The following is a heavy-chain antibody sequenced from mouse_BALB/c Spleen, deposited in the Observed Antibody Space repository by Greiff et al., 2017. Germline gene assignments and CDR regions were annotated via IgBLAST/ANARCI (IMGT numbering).Heavy chain of an antibody. J-gene: IGHJ4*01. Sequence: EVKLMESGGGLVQPGGSLKLSCAASGFTFSSYTMSWVRQTPEKRLEWVAYISNGGGSTYYPDTVKGRFTISRDNAKNTLHLQMSSLKSEDTAMYYCARLYDNYAMDYWGQGTSVTVSS. CDR3: ARLYDNYAMDY. D-gene: IGHD2-14*01. V-gene: IGHV5-12-2*01. CDR2: ISNGGGST. CDR1: GFTFSSYT.